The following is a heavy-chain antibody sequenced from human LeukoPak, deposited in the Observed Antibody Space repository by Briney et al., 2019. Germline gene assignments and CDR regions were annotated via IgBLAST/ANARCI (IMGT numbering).Heavy chain of an antibody. Sequence: GRSLRLSCAASGFTFSSYAMHWVRQAPGKGLEWVAVISYDGSNKYYADSVKGRFTISRDNSKNTLCLQMNSLRAEDTAVYYCARELVGSSSSGSTYYYYGMDVWGQGTTVTVSS. D-gene: IGHD6-6*01. CDR2: ISYDGSNK. J-gene: IGHJ6*02. V-gene: IGHV3-30-3*01. CDR3: ARELVGSSSSGSTYYYYGMDV. CDR1: GFTFSSYA.